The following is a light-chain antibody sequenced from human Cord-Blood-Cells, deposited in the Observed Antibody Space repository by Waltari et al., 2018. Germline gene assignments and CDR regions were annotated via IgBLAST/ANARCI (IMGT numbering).Light chain of an antibody. CDR1: QSLLPSSGYNY. CDR2: LGS. CDR3: MQALQTPWT. V-gene: IGKV2-28*01. J-gene: IGKJ1*01. Sequence: EIGMTQSPPSLPVPPGEPSPFPSRPIQSLLPSSGYNYLDWYLQKPGQSPQLLIYLGSNRACGVPDRFSGSGSGTDFTLKISRVEAEDVGVYYCMQALQTPWTFGQGTKVEIK.